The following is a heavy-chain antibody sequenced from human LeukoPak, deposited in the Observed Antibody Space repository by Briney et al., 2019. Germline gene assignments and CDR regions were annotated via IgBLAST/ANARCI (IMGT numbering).Heavy chain of an antibody. CDR3: ARLLLWFGESTDY. Sequence: ASVKVSCKASGYTFTGDYMHWVRQAPGRGLEWMGWINPNSGGTNYAQKFQGRVTMTRDTSISTAYMELSRLRSDDTAVYYCARLLLWFGESTDYWGQGTLVTVSS. CDR1: GYTFTGDY. V-gene: IGHV1-2*02. J-gene: IGHJ4*02. D-gene: IGHD3-10*01. CDR2: INPNSGGT.